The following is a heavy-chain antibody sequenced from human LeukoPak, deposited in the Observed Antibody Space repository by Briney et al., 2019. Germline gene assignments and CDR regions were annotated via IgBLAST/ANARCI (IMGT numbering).Heavy chain of an antibody. J-gene: IGHJ4*02. CDR3: AREVLGARAFEY. D-gene: IGHD1-26*01. CDR2: ISGSGGST. Sequence: GGSLRLSCAASGFTFSSYGMSWVRQAPGKGLEWVSAISGSGGSTYYADSVKGRFTISRDNSKNTLYLQMNSLRAEDTAVYYCAREVLGARAFEYWGQGILVTVSS. CDR1: GFTFSSYG. V-gene: IGHV3-23*01.